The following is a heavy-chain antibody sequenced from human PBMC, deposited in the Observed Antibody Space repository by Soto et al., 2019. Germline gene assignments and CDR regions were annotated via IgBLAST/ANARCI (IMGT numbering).Heavy chain of an antibody. CDR3: NSRRPGDFIVDY. J-gene: IGHJ4*02. CDR1: GFTVSNAW. D-gene: IGHD3-10*01. Sequence: PGGSLRLSCAASGFTVSNAWMTWVRQAPGKWLEWVGRIKSKTDGGTTDYAAPVKGRFTISRDDSENTLYLQMNSLKIEDTAVYYCNSRRPGDFIVDYWRQGILVAVSS. CDR2: IKSKTDGGTT. V-gene: IGHV3-15*07.